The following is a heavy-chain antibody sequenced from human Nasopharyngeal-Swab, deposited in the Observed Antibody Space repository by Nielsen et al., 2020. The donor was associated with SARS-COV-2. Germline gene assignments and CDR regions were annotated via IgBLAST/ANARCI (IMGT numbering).Heavy chain of an antibody. Sequence: SETLSLTCTVSGGSISSYYWSWIRQPPGKGLEWIGYIYYSGSTNYNPPLKSRVTISVDTSKNQFSLKLSSVTAADTAVYYCARFARELLSGSGSYHLDYWGQGTLATVSS. CDR1: GGSISSYY. CDR3: ARFARELLSGSGSYHLDY. D-gene: IGHD3-10*01. CDR2: IYYSGST. J-gene: IGHJ4*02. V-gene: IGHV4-59*01.